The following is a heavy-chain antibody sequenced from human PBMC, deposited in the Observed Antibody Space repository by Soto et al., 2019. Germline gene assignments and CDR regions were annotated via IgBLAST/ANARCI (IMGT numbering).Heavy chain of an antibody. J-gene: IGHJ4*02. Sequence: QMELVQSGTGVQKPGSSVSVSCKASGGTFSGNAITWVRQAPGQGLEWMGGIIPVFHRPKYAQKFQDRLTITADASTTTAYMEPSSLGPEDTALYYCARDESSGGYWGPLDYWGQGTLVAVSS. V-gene: IGHV1-69*01. CDR1: GGTFSGNA. CDR3: ARDESSGGYWGPLDY. CDR2: IIPVFHRP. D-gene: IGHD1-26*01.